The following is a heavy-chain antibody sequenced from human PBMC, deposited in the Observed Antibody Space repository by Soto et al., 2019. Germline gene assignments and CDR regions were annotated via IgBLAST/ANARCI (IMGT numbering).Heavy chain of an antibody. Sequence: ASVKVSCKASGYTFTNYGISWVRQAPGQGLEWMGWVSPYNGNGYYAQKFHGRLTLTTDTSTNTAFMELRSLSPGDTAIYYCARRYGDPSSAAGLDYWGQGTLVTVSS. CDR1: GYTFTNYG. J-gene: IGHJ4*02. D-gene: IGHD2-21*02. V-gene: IGHV1-18*01. CDR2: VSPYNGNG. CDR3: ARRYGDPSSAAGLDY.